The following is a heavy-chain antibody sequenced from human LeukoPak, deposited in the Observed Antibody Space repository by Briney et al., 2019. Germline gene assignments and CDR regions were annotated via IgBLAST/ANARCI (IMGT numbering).Heavy chain of an antibody. V-gene: IGHV1-2*02. CDR3: ARASEHGDYDSSGYYLSPLDY. J-gene: IGHJ4*02. CDR2: INPNSGGT. Sequence: GASVKVSCKASGYTFTGYYMHWVRQAPGQGLEWMGWINPNSGGTNYAQKFQGRVTMTRDTSISTAYMELSRLRSDDTAVYYCARASEHGDYDSSGYYLSPLDYWGQGTLVTVSS. CDR1: GYTFTGYY. D-gene: IGHD3-22*01.